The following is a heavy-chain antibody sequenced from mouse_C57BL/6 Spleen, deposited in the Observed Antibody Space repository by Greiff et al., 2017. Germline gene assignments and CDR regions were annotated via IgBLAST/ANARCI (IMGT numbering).Heavy chain of an antibody. CDR2: IYPSDSET. CDR3: ARGPYSNSYYAMDY. V-gene: IGHV1-61*01. J-gene: IGHJ4*01. CDR1: GYTFTSYW. D-gene: IGHD2-5*01. Sequence: VQLQQPGAELVRPGSSVKLSCKASGYTFTSYWMDWVKQRPGQGLEWIGNIYPSDSETHYNQKFKDKATLTVDKSSSTAYMQLSSLTSDDSAVYYFARGPYSNSYYAMDYWGQGTSVTVSS.